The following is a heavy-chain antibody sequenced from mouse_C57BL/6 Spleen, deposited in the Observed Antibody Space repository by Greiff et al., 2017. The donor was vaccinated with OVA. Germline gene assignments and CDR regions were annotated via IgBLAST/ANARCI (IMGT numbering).Heavy chain of an antibody. D-gene: IGHD1-1*01. CDR1: GYTFTSYW. J-gene: IGHJ2*01. CDR3: ARGGYYGSSPPFDY. CDR2: IDPSDSYT. V-gene: IGHV1-69*01. Sequence: VQLQQSGAELVMPGASVKLSCKASGYTFTSYWMHWVKQRPGQGLEWIGEIDPSDSYTNYNQKFKGKSTLTVDKSSSTAYMQLSSLTSEDSAVYYCARGGYYGSSPPFDYWGQGTTLTVSS.